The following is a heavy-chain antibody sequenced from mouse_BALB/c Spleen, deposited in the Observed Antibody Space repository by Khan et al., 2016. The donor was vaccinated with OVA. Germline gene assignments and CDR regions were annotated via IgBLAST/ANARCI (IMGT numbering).Heavy chain of an antibody. D-gene: IGHD1-1*01. CDR3: ARKNYYGYAMDY. CDR2: ISYSGYT. J-gene: IGHJ4*01. Sequence: EVQLVESGPGLVKPSQSLSLTCTVTGYSITSDYAWDWIRQFPGNKLEWMGYISYSGYTSYNPSLKSRISISRDTSKNQFFLQLTSVTTEDTATYYCARKNYYGYAMDYWGQGTSVTGSS. V-gene: IGHV3-2*02. CDR1: GYSITSDYA.